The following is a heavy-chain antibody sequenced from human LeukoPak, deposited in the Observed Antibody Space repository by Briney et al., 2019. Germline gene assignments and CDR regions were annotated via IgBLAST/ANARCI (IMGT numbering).Heavy chain of an antibody. J-gene: IGHJ3*02. Sequence: PSETLSLTCTVSGDSISSYYWSWLRQPPGTGLEWIGYIHYGGNTNFNPSLKSRVSISVDTSNNQFSLKLSSVTAADTAVYYCARPGWVGATGAFHIWGQGTLVTVSS. V-gene: IGHV4-59*01. CDR1: GDSISSYY. CDR3: ARPGWVGATGAFHI. D-gene: IGHD1-26*01. CDR2: IHYGGNT.